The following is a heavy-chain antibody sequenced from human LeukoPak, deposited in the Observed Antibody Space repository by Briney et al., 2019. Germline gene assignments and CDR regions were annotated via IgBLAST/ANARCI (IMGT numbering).Heavy chain of an antibody. D-gene: IGHD3-10*01. CDR1: GGSISSSTW. J-gene: IGHJ6*03. Sequence: PSGTLSLTCTVSGGSISSSTWWSWVRQPPGKGLECIGEIHHSGTTNYNPSLKSRVTISVDTSKNQFSLILTSVTAADTAAYYCARPYYGSRRYYYMDVWGRGTTVTISS. V-gene: IGHV4-4*02. CDR3: ARPYYGSRRYYYMDV. CDR2: IHHSGTT.